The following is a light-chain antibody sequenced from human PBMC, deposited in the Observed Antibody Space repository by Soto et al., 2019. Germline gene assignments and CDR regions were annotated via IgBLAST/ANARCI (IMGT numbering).Light chain of an antibody. V-gene: IGKV3-15*01. CDR1: QSVSSN. J-gene: IGKJ5*01. Sequence: EIVMTQSPATLSVSPWERVALSCRASQSVSSNLAWYQQKPGQAPRLLIFGASTRATGIPARFSGSGSGTEFTLTISSLQSEDFAVYYCQQYNKWPPITFGQGTRLEIK. CDR2: GAS. CDR3: QQYNKWPPIT.